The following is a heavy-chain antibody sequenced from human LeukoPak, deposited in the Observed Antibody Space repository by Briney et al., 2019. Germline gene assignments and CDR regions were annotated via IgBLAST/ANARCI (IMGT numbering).Heavy chain of an antibody. V-gene: IGHV4-34*01. Sequence: PSETLSLTCAVYGGSFSGYYWSWIRQPPGKGLEWIGEINHSGSTNYNPSLKSRVTISVDTSKNQFSLKLSSVTAADTAVYYCAREGYYDFWSGSRKSTRYYMDVWGKGTTVTVSS. CDR1: GGSFSGYY. J-gene: IGHJ6*03. D-gene: IGHD3-3*01. CDR3: AREGYYDFWSGSRKSTRYYMDV. CDR2: INHSGST.